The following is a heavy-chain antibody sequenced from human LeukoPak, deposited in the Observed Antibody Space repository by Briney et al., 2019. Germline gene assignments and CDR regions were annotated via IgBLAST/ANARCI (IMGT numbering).Heavy chain of an antibody. Sequence: TGGSLRLSCAASGFTFSSYSMNWVRQAPGKGLEWVSYISSSSSTIYYADSVKGRFTISRDNAKNPLYLQMNSLRAEDTAVYYCARAYYGSGSYSFDYWGQGTLVTVSS. J-gene: IGHJ4*02. CDR1: GFTFSSYS. D-gene: IGHD3-10*01. CDR2: ISSSSSTI. V-gene: IGHV3-48*01. CDR3: ARAYYGSGSYSFDY.